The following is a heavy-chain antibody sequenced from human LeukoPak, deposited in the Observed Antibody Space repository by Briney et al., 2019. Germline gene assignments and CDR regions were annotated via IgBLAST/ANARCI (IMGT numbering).Heavy chain of an antibody. Sequence: GASVKVSCKASGYTFTGYYMHWVRQAPGQGLEWMGWINPNSGGTNYAQKFQGRVTITRNTSISTAYMELSSLRSEDTAVYYCARESCSGGSCYYYMDVWGKGTTVTVSS. J-gene: IGHJ6*03. CDR1: GYTFTGYY. V-gene: IGHV1-2*02. D-gene: IGHD2-15*01. CDR3: ARESCSGGSCYYYMDV. CDR2: INPNSGGT.